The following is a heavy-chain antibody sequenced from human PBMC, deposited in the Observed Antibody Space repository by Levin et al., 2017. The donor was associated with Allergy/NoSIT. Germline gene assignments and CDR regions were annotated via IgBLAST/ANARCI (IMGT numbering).Heavy chain of an antibody. D-gene: IGHD6-13*01. CDR3: AKSEMGVAAAGLDY. CDR1: GFTFDDYA. J-gene: IGHJ4*02. V-gene: IGHV3-9*01. Sequence: GGSLRLSCAASGFTFDDYAMHWVRQAPGKGLEWVSGISWNSGSIGYADSVKGRFTISRDNAKNSLYLQMNSLRAEDTALYYCAKSEMGVAAAGLDYWGQGTLVTVSS. CDR2: ISWNSGSI.